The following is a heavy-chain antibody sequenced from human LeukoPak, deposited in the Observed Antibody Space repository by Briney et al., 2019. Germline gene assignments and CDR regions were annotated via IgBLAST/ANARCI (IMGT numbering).Heavy chain of an antibody. V-gene: IGHV4-39*07. CDR1: GGSIISTSYY. CDR2: IYYSGST. Sequence: SETLSLTCTVSGGSIISTSYYWGWIRQPPGKGLEWIGSIYYSGSTDYNPSLKSRVTMSVDTSKNQFSLKLTSLTAADTAVYYCARAPRRAARPYYMDVWGKGTTVTVS. J-gene: IGHJ6*03. CDR3: ARAPRRAARPYYMDV. D-gene: IGHD6-6*01.